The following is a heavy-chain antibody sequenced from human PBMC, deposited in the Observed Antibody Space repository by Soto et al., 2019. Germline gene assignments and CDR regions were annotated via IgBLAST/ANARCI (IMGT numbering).Heavy chain of an antibody. CDR1: GYTFTGYY. V-gene: IGHV1-2*02. J-gene: IGHJ5*02. Sequence: ASVKVSCKASGYTFTGYYIHWVRQALGQGLEWVGGINPNSGASNYAQKFQGRVTMTRDTSISTAYMELSSLRSDDTAVYYCARYCSSTSCQFGPWGQGTLVTVSS. CDR3: ARYCSSTSCQFGP. D-gene: IGHD2-2*01. CDR2: INPNSGAS.